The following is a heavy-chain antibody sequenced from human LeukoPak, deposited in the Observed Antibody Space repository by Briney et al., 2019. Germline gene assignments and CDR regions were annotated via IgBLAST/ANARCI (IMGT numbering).Heavy chain of an antibody. CDR3: ARGMYYDILTGFDY. CDR2: ISANGGST. Sequence: GGSLRLSCEASGFTFSDYAMSWVSQVPGKGLEWVSAISANGGSTYYADSVKGRFTISRDNSKNTLYLQMNSLRAEDTAVYYCARGMYYDILTGFDYWGQGTLVTVSS. V-gene: IGHV3-23*01. J-gene: IGHJ4*02. CDR1: GFTFSDYA. D-gene: IGHD3-9*01.